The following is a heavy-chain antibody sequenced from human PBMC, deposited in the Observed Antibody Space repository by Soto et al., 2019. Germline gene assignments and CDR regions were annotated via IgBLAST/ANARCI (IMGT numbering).Heavy chain of an antibody. Sequence: SETLSLTCTVSGGSVSSNSEYWTWLRQPPGKGLEWIGYFFSSGSTNYNPSLKSRVTISVDRSKNQFSLKLSSVTAADTAVYYCARVPTPWGQGTLVTVSS. CDR2: FFSSGST. CDR1: GGSVSSNSEY. CDR3: ARVPTP. D-gene: IGHD2-2*01. V-gene: IGHV4-61*01. J-gene: IGHJ5*02.